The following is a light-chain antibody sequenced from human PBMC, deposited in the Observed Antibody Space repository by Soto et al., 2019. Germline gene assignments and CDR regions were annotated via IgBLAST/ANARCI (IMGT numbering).Light chain of an antibody. CDR1: SSDIGSYKY. CDR2: EVT. CDR3: SSYTGGNPSYV. V-gene: IGLV2-14*01. J-gene: IGLJ1*01. Sequence: QSALTQPASVSGSPGQSITISCTGTSSDIGSYKYVSWYQQFPGKAPKLMIYEVTIRPSGVSDRFSGSKSGNTASLTVSGLQAEDEADYYCSSYTGGNPSYVFGTGTKLTVL.